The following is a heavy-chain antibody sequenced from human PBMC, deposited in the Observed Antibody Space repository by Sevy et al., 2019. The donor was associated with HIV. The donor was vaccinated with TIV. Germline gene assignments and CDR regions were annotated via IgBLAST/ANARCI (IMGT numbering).Heavy chain of an antibody. CDR1: GFTFSSYA. V-gene: IGHV3-23*01. CDR3: AKALRGSGSSYAPPYYYGMDV. Sequence: GGSLRLSCAASGFTFSSYAMSWVRQAPGKGLEWVSAISGSGGSTYYADSVKGRFTISRDNSKNTLYLQMNSLRAEDTAVYYCAKALRGSGSSYAPPYYYGMDVWGQGTTVTVSS. CDR2: ISGSGGST. J-gene: IGHJ6*02. D-gene: IGHD1-26*01.